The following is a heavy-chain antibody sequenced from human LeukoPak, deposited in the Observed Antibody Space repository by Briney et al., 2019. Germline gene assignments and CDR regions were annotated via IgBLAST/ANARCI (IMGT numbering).Heavy chain of an antibody. CDR2: IIPIFGTA. Sequence: GASVKVSCTASGGTFSSYAISWVRQAPGQGLEWMGGIIPIFGTANYAQKFQGRVTITADESTSTAYMELSSLRSEDTAVYYCARGGPHYGDLDYWGQGTLVTVSS. J-gene: IGHJ4*02. CDR1: GGTFSSYA. V-gene: IGHV1-69*13. CDR3: ARGGPHYGDLDY. D-gene: IGHD4-17*01.